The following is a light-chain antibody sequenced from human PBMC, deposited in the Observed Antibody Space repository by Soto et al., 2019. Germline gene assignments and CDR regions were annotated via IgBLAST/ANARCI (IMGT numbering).Light chain of an antibody. Sequence: EIMMTQSPGTLSASPGERATLSCRASQSVSSNLAWYQQKPGQAPRLLIYAVSTRATGIPARFSGSGSGTEFTLTISSLQSVEFAFYYCQPANKWPLTFGQGPKVEIK. CDR3: QPANKWPLT. CDR1: QSVSSN. J-gene: IGKJ1*01. V-gene: IGKV3-15*01. CDR2: AVS.